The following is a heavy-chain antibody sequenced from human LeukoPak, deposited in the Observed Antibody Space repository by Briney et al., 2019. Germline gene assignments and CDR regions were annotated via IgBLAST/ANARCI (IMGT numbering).Heavy chain of an antibody. D-gene: IGHD3-9*01. J-gene: IGHJ4*02. CDR3: ARDRVLRYFDWTQIDY. V-gene: IGHV1-2*02. CDR2: ITPNSGGT. CDR1: GYTFTDYY. Sequence: ASVKVSCKASGYTFTDYYRHWVRQAPGQGLEWMGWITPNSGGTNYAQKFQGRITMTRDTSISTAYMELSRLRSDDTAVYYCARDRVLRYFDWTQIDYWGQGTLVTVSS.